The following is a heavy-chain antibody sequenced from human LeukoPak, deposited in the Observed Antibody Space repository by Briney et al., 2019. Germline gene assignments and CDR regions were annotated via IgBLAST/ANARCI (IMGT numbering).Heavy chain of an antibody. Sequence: GGSLRLSCAASGFTFSSYSMNWVRQAPGKGLEWVSSISSSSSYIYYADSVKGRFTISRDNAKNSPYLQMNSLRAEDTAVYYCARDRGSYYFDYWGQGTLVTVSS. J-gene: IGHJ4*02. D-gene: IGHD1-26*01. CDR3: ARDRGSYYFDY. V-gene: IGHV3-21*01. CDR1: GFTFSSYS. CDR2: ISSSSSYI.